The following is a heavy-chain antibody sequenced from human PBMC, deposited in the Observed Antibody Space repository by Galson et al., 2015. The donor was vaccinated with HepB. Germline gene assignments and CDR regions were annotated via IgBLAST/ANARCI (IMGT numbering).Heavy chain of an antibody. CDR2: INPGNGNT. V-gene: IGHV1-3*01. D-gene: IGHD6-19*01. J-gene: IGHJ5*02. CDR3: ARDVAIPVGTLRSNWLDP. Sequence: SVKVSCKASGYTFIRYGLHWVRQAPGQRLDWMGWINPGNGNTEYSEKFQGRVTITRNTSANTAYMELSSLRSDDTAVYYCARDVAIPVGTLRSNWLDPWGQGSLVTVSS. CDR1: GYTFIRYG.